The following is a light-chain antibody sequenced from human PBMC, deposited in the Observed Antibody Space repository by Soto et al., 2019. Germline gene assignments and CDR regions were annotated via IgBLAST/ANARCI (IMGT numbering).Light chain of an antibody. V-gene: IGKV3-15*01. J-gene: IGKJ2*01. CDR3: QQYKSWPMYT. CDR2: GAS. Sequence: EIVMTQSPATLSVSPGERATLSCRASQSVSSNLAWYQQKPGQAPRLLIYGASTRATGIPARFSGSGSGTDYTLTISRLQSEDFAVYYCQQYKSWPMYTFGKGTKMEIK. CDR1: QSVSSN.